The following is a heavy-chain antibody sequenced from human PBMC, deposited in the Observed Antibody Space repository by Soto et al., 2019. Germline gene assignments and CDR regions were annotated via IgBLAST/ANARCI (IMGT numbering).Heavy chain of an antibody. V-gene: IGHV3-23*01. J-gene: IGHJ4*02. Sequence: EVQLLESGGGLVQPGGSLRLSCAASGFTFSSYAMSWVRQAPGKGLEWVSAISGSGGSTYYAGSVKGRFTISRDNSKNTLYLQMNSLRAEDTAVYYCATDGGSGWYYFDYWGQGTLVTVSS. CDR1: GFTFSSYA. CDR3: ATDGGSGWYYFDY. CDR2: ISGSGGST. D-gene: IGHD6-19*01.